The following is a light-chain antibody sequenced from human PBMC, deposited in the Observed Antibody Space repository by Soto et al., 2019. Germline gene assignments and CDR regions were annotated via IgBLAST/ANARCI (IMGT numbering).Light chain of an antibody. CDR1: KSVSSNY. Sequence: EIVLTQSPGTLSLSPGERATLSCRASKSVSSNYLAWYQQKPGQSPRLLIYGASSRATGIPDRFSGSGSGTDFTLTISRMDPEDFAVYYCQQYGSSPRTFGPGTKVDIK. CDR3: QQYGSSPRT. J-gene: IGKJ3*01. V-gene: IGKV3-20*01. CDR2: GAS.